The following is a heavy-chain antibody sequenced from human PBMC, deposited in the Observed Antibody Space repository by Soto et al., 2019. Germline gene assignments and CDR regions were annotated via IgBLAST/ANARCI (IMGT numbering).Heavy chain of an antibody. CDR2: MNPNSGNT. D-gene: IGHD1-1*01. J-gene: IGHJ6*02. V-gene: IGHV1-8*01. Sequence: ASVKVSCKASGYTFTSYDINWVRQATGQGLEWMGWMNPNSGNTGYAQKFQGRVTMTRNTSISTAYMELSSLKSEDTAVYYCARGQGLVRWGGYYYGMDVWGQGTTVTVSS. CDR3: ARGQGLVRWGGYYYGMDV. CDR1: GYTFTSYD.